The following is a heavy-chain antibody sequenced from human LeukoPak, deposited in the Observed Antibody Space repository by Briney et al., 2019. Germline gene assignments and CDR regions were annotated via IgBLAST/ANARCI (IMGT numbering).Heavy chain of an antibody. J-gene: IGHJ4*02. CDR3: ARGIVATIGGDY. Sequence: ASVKVSCKASGYTFTGYYMHWVRQAPRRGLEWMGWINPNSGGTNYAQKFQGRVTMTRDTSISTAYMELSRLRSDDTAVYYCARGIVATIGGDYWGQGTLVTVSS. CDR2: INPNSGGT. CDR1: GYTFTGYY. D-gene: IGHD5-12*01. V-gene: IGHV1-2*02.